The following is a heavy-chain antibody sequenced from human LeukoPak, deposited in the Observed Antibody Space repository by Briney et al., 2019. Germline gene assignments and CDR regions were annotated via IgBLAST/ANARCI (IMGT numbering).Heavy chain of an antibody. V-gene: IGHV1-18*01. J-gene: IGHJ5*02. CDR2: ISAYNGNT. CDR1: GYTFTSYG. D-gene: IGHD2-2*01. CDR3: ARGGVDIVVVPAARYNWFDP. Sequence: ASVKVSCKASGYTFTSYGISWVRQAPGQGLEWMGWISAYNGNTNYAQKLQGRVTMTTDTSTSTAYMELRSLRSDDTAVYYCARGGVDIVVVPAARYNWFDPWGQGTLVTVSS.